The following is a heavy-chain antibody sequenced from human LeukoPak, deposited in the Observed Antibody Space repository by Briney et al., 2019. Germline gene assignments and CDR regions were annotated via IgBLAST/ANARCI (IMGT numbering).Heavy chain of an antibody. V-gene: IGHV3-23*01. CDR2: ISASGGST. CDR1: GFTFSSYS. Sequence: GGSLRLSCAASGFTFSSYSMNWVRQAPGKGLEWVSGISASGGSTYYAHSVNGRFTISRDNSKNTVSLQMDSLRAEDTALYYCAKSNGYTNSWYDYWGQGTLVSVSS. J-gene: IGHJ4*02. D-gene: IGHD6-13*01. CDR3: AKSNGYTNSWYDY.